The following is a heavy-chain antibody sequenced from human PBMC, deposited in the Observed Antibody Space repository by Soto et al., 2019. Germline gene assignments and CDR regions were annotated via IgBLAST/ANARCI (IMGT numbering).Heavy chain of an antibody. D-gene: IGHD3-16*01. CDR3: ATETPNWGKDAFDI. CDR2: FDPEDGET. J-gene: IGHJ3*02. Sequence: ASVKVSCKVYGYTLTELSMHWVRQAPGKGLEWMGGFDPEDGETIYAQKFQGRVTMTEDTSTDTAYMELSSLRSEDTAVYYCATETPNWGKDAFDIWGQGTMVTVSS. CDR1: GYTLTELS. V-gene: IGHV1-24*01.